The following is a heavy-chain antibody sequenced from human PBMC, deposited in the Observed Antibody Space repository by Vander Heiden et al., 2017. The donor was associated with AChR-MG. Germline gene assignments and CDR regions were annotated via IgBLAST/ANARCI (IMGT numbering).Heavy chain of an antibody. J-gene: IGHJ4*02. CDR1: GFTVSSNY. V-gene: IGHV3-53*02. CDR3: ARGIYGTTDY. Sequence: EVQLVETGGGLIQPGRSLRLSCAASGFTVSSNYMSWVRQAPGKGLEWVSVIYRGGSTYDADSVKGRFTISRDNSKNTLYIKMKSLRAEDTAVYDGARGIYGTTDYWGQGTLVTVSS. D-gene: IGHD5-12*01. CDR2: IYRGGST.